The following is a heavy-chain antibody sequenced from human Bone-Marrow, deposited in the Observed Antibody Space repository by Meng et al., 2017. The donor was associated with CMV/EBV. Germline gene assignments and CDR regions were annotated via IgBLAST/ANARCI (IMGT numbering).Heavy chain of an antibody. CDR3: ARGVRFHPHDY. D-gene: IGHD3-3*01. V-gene: IGHV3-74*01. J-gene: IGHJ4*02. CDR2: INSDGSST. Sequence: GESLKISSAASGFTFSSYWMHWVRQAPGKGLVWVSRINSDGSSTSYADSVKGRFTISRDNAKNTLYLQMDSLRAEDTAVYYCARGVRFHPHDYWGQGTLVTVSS. CDR1: GFTFSSYW.